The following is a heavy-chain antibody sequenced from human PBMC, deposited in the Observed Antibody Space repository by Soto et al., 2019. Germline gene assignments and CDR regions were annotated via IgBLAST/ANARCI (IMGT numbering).Heavy chain of an antibody. V-gene: IGHV4-61*01. CDR3: AKSRDGYNPLDY. Sequence: SETLSLTCTVSGGSVSSGSYYWSWIRQPPGKGLEWIGDINHSGSTNYNPSLRSRVTISVDTSKNQFSLKVFSVTAADTAVYYCAKSRDGYNPLDYWGQGTLVTVSS. D-gene: IGHD5-18*01. CDR2: INHSGST. J-gene: IGHJ4*02. CDR1: GGSVSSGSYY.